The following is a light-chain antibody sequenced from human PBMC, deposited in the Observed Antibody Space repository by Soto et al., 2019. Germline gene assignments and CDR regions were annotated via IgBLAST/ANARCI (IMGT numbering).Light chain of an antibody. V-gene: IGKV1-39*01. CDR1: QSISSY. J-gene: IGKJ4*01. Sequence: DIQMTHSPSSLSASVGDIVTITCRSSQSISSYLSWYQQKPGKAPKLLINVASTLQSGVPSRFSGSGSGTDFTLAISSLQPEDFETYYCQQSSSTPQTFGGGTKVDIK. CDR3: QQSSSTPQT. CDR2: VAS.